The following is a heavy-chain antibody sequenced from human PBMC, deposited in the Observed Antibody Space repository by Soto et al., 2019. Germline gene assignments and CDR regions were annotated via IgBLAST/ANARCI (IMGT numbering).Heavy chain of an antibody. CDR3: ARDCSGGRCYPNWFDP. Sequence: ASVKVSCKASGGTFSSYASSWVRQAPGQGLEWMGGIIPIFGTANYAQKFQGRVTITADESTSTAYMELSSLRSEDTAVYYCARDCSGGRCYPNWFDPWGQGTLVTVSS. CDR1: GGTFSSYA. V-gene: IGHV1-69*13. J-gene: IGHJ5*02. D-gene: IGHD2-15*01. CDR2: IIPIFGTA.